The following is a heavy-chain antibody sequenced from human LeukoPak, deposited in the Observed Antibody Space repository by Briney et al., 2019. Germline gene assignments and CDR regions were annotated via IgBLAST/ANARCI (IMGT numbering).Heavy chain of an antibody. CDR2: IYHSGST. J-gene: IGHJ4*02. V-gene: IGHV4-38-2*02. D-gene: IGHD6-6*01. CDR1: GYSISSGYY. Sequence: PSETLSLTCTVSGYSISSGYYWGWIRQPPGKGLEWIGSIYHSGSTYYNPSLKSRVTISVDTSKIQFSLKLSSVTAADTAVYYCARYYSSSSFSAPRYWGQGTLVTVSS. CDR3: ARYYSSSSFSAPRY.